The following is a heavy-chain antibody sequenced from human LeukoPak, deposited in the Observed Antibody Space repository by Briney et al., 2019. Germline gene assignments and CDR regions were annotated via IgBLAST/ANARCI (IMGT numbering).Heavy chain of an antibody. D-gene: IGHD1-26*01. Sequence: GGSLRLSCAASGFTFSCYAMSWVRQAPGKGLEWVSAISGSGGSTYYADSVKGRFTISRDNAKNSLYLQMNSLRAEDTAVYYCAMSGVGATRDYYFDYWGQGTLVTVSS. CDR3: AMSGVGATRDYYFDY. CDR1: GFTFSCYA. V-gene: IGHV3-23*01. J-gene: IGHJ4*02. CDR2: ISGSGGST.